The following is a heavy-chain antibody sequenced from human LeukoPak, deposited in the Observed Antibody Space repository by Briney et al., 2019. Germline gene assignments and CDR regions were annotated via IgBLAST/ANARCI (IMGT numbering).Heavy chain of an antibody. D-gene: IGHD2-15*01. J-gene: IGHJ3*02. V-gene: IGHV1-69*05. CDR2: IIPIFGTA. CDR1: GGTFSSYT. Sequence: GASVKVSCKASGGTFSSYTISWVRQAPGQGLEWMGGIIPIFGTANYAQKFQGRVTITTDESTSTAYMELSSLRSEDTAVYYCARGQVHLGSQGVDAFDIWGQGTMVTVSS. CDR3: ARGQVHLGSQGVDAFDI.